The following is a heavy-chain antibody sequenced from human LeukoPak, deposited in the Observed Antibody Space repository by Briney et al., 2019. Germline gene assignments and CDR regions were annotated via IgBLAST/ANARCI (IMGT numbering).Heavy chain of an antibody. V-gene: IGHV3-43*02. D-gene: IGHD5-24*01. CDR2: ISGGGGST. J-gene: IGHJ4*02. CDR3: AKDSGDGYNRSPMDFDY. CDR1: GLSFDDYC. Sequence: GGALTLSCAASGLSFDDYCKRWVRQAPGEGLEWVSLISGGGGSTYYADSVKGRFTISRDNSKNSLYLQMNSLRTEDTALYYCAKDSGDGYNRSPMDFDYWGQGTLVTVSS.